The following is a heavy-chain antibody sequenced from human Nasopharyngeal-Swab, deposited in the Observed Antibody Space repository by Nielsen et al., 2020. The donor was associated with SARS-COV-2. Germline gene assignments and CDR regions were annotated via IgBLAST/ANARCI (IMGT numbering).Heavy chain of an antibody. CDR3: AKDQWPRYDILTGWNGMDV. Sequence: GGSLRPSCTATGFTFSSHGMHWVRQAPGKGLEWVATISYEGRIKYYGDSVEGRFTISRDNSKNTLYLEMNRLRPEDTAIYSCAKDQWPRYDILTGWNGMDVWGQGTTVIVSS. CDR2: ISYEGRIK. CDR1: GFTFSSHG. D-gene: IGHD3-9*01. J-gene: IGHJ6*02. V-gene: IGHV3-30*18.